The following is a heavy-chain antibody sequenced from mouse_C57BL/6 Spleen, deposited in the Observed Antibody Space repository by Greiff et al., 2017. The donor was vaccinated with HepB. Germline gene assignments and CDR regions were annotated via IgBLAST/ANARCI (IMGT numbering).Heavy chain of an antibody. Sequence: QVQLQQPGAELVKPGASVKMSCKASGYTFTSYWITWVKQRPGQGLEWIGDIYPGSGSTNYNEKFKSKATLTVDTSSSTAYMQLSSLTSEDSAVYYCAYYYGSSSLFDDWGQGTTLTVSS. J-gene: IGHJ2*01. CDR3: AYYYGSSSLFDD. D-gene: IGHD1-1*01. CDR2: IYPGSGST. V-gene: IGHV1-55*01. CDR1: GYTFTSYW.